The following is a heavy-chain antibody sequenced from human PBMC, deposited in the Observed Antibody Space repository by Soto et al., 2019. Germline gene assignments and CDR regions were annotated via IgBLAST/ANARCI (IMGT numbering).Heavy chain of an antibody. CDR3: ARHSGAYYGAFDM. D-gene: IGHD1-26*01. V-gene: IGHV4-34*01. J-gene: IGHJ3*02. CDR2: INHSGST. Sequence: QVQLQQWGAGLLKPSETLSLTCAVYGGSFSAHYWSWIRQPPGKGLEWIGEINHSGSTNYNPSLMSRVSISVDTSKYQFFLKLSSVTAADTAVYYCARHSGAYYGAFDMWGQGTVVTVSS. CDR1: GGSFSAHY.